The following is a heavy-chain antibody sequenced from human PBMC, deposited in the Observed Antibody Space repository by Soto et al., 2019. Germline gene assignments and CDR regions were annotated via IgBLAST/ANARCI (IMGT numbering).Heavy chain of an antibody. Sequence: VSVKVASTASGYSLWDKQVPGLRRAPGQGLEWMGRINPKSDDTNYAQKFQGRVTMTRDTSIDTAYLELTGLTSDDTAIYYCARKHSLDYIRWGLDPWGQGTLVTVSS. CDR3: ARKHSLDYIRWGLDP. J-gene: IGHJ5*02. CDR1: GYSLWDKQ. V-gene: IGHV1-2*02. CDR2: INPKSDDT. D-gene: IGHD4-4*01.